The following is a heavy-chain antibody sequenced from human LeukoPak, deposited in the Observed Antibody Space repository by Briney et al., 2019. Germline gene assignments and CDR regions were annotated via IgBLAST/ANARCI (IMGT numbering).Heavy chain of an antibody. Sequence: ASVKVSCKASGYTFTTYGISWVRQAPGQGLEWMGWINTYNGNTNYEQKLQGRVTMTTDTSTSTAYMELRGLRSDDTAVYYCARKGCGGDCYRFDYWGQGTLVTVS. CDR2: INTYNGNT. V-gene: IGHV1-18*01. J-gene: IGHJ4*02. CDR1: GYTFTTYG. D-gene: IGHD2-21*02. CDR3: ARKGCGGDCYRFDY.